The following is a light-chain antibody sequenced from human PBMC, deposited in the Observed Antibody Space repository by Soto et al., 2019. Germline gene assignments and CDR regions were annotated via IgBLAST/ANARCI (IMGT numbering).Light chain of an antibody. J-gene: IGKJ1*01. CDR3: QQYGSSGT. Sequence: TVVTQSASTLSLSPGARATLSCRASQSGSSSYLAWYQQKPGQAPRLLIYGASSRATGIPARFSGSGSGTHFTLTICTLQPEDFAEYYCQQYGSSGTFGQGPKVE. V-gene: IGKV3-20*01. CDR1: QSGSSSY. CDR2: GAS.